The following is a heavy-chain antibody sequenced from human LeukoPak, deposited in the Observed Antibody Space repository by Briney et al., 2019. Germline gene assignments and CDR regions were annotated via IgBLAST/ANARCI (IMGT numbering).Heavy chain of an antibody. CDR1: GYTFTSYG. J-gene: IGHJ5*02. CDR2: ISAYNGNT. Sequence: ASVKVSCKASGYTFTSYGISWVRQAPGQGLEWMGWISAYNGNTNYAQKLQGRGTMTTDTPTSTAYMELRSLRSDDTAVYYCARVGFWSGYYSWFDPWGQGTLVTVSS. CDR3: ARVGFWSGYYSWFDP. V-gene: IGHV1-18*01. D-gene: IGHD3-3*01.